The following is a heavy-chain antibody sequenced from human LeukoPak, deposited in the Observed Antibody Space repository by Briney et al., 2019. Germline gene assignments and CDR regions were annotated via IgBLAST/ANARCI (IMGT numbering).Heavy chain of an antibody. Sequence: PGGSLRLSCAASGFTFGSYAMHWVRQAPGKGLEWVAVISYDGSNKYYADSVKGRFTISRDNSKNTLYLQMNSLRAEDTAVYYCARGSKYYDILTGYGPDLYYFDYWGQGTLVTVSS. CDR3: ARGSKYYDILTGYGPDLYYFDY. CDR2: ISYDGSNK. CDR1: GFTFGSYA. V-gene: IGHV3-30-3*01. D-gene: IGHD3-9*01. J-gene: IGHJ4*02.